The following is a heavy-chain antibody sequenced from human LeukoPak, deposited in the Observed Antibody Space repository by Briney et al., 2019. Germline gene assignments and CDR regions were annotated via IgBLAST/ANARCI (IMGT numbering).Heavy chain of an antibody. CDR3: AKDIFSMVSAPVY. Sequence: GGSLRLSCAASGFTFSSYAMSWVRQAPGKGLEWVSAISWNSGSIGYADSVKGRFTISRDNAKNSLYLQMNSLRAEYTALYYCAKDIFSMVSAPVYWGQGTLVTVSS. J-gene: IGHJ4*02. CDR1: GFTFSSYA. V-gene: IGHV3-9*01. D-gene: IGHD5-18*01. CDR2: ISWNSGSI.